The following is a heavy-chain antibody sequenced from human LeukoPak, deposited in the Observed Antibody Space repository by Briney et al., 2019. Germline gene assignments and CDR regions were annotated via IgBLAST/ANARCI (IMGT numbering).Heavy chain of an antibody. Sequence: NASETLSLTCTVSGGSISSYYWSWIRQPPGKGLEWIGYIYYSGSTNYNPSLKSRVTISVDTSKNQFSLKLSSVTAADTAVYYCARMFRSSWYINWFDPWGQGTLVTVSS. CDR1: GGSISSYY. CDR3: ARMFRSSWYINWFDP. V-gene: IGHV4-59*01. J-gene: IGHJ5*02. D-gene: IGHD6-13*01. CDR2: IYYSGST.